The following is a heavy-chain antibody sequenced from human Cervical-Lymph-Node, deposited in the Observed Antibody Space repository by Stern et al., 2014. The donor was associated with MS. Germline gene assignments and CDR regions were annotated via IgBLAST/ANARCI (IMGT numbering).Heavy chain of an antibody. CDR1: GYTLTELS. J-gene: IGHJ4*02. Sequence: VQLVQSGAEVKKPGASVKVFCKVSGYTLTELSIHWVRQAPGKGLEWMGGFDPEDGETIYAQKFQGRVSMTEDTSTDTAYMELSSLRSEDTAVYYCATMVGATDDVFDYWGQGTLVTVSS. D-gene: IGHD1-26*01. CDR3: ATMVGATDDVFDY. CDR2: FDPEDGET. V-gene: IGHV1-24*01.